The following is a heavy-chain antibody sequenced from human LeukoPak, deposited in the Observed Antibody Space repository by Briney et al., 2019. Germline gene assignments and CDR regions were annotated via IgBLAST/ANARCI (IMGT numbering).Heavy chain of an antibody. V-gene: IGHV3-64D*06. D-gene: IGHD4-17*01. J-gene: IGHJ4*02. Sequence: GSLRLSCSASGFIFSNYAMHWVRQAPGKGLEYVPGISNNGGSTYYADSVKGRFTISRDNSENTLSLQMTSLRIEDTAVYYCVKVPIRPYCFDYWGRGSLVTVSS. CDR2: ISNNGGST. CDR3: VKVPIRPYCFDY. CDR1: GFIFSNYA.